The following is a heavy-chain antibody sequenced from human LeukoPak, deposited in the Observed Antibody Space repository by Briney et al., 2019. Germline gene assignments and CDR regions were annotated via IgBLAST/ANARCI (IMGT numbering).Heavy chain of an antibody. J-gene: IGHJ3*02. Sequence: ASVKVSCKVSGYTFTGYYMHWVRQAPGQGLEWMGRINPNSGGTNYAQKFQGRVTMTRDTSISTAYMELSRLRSDDTAVYYCARDYDYGDRGNAFDIWGQGTMVTVSS. V-gene: IGHV1-2*06. CDR3: ARDYDYGDRGNAFDI. D-gene: IGHD4-17*01. CDR2: INPNSGGT. CDR1: GYTFTGYY.